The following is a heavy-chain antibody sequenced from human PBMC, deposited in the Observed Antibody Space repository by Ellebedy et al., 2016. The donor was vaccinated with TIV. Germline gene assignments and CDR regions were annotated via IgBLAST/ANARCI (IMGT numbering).Heavy chain of an antibody. Sequence: GGSLRLSCAASGFTFSTYSMNWVRQAPGKGLEWVSSMIGTSSNIHYADSVEGRFTISRDNAKNSLYLHMSSLRLEDTAVYYCARVHGDYRIDFWGPGTLVTVSS. D-gene: IGHD4-17*01. CDR2: MIGTSSNI. V-gene: IGHV3-21*06. J-gene: IGHJ4*02. CDR3: ARVHGDYRIDF. CDR1: GFTFSTYS.